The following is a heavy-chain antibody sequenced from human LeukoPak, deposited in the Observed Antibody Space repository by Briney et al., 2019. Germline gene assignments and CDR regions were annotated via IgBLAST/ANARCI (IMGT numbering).Heavy chain of an antibody. Sequence: SETLSLTCTVSGGSINDYYWTWIRQAPGKGLEWIGYISNGGTTDYNPSLKGRVTMSVDTSKNGFSLNLTSVSAADTAMYYCARVVRGAVTSNWFDPWGQGTLVTVSS. J-gene: IGHJ5*02. CDR1: GGSINDYY. D-gene: IGHD4-17*01. CDR2: ISNGGTT. V-gene: IGHV4-59*01. CDR3: ARVVRGAVTSNWFDP.